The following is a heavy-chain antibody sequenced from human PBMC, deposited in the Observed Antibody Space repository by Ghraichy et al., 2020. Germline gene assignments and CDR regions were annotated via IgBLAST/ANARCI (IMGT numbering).Heavy chain of an antibody. Sequence: SETLSLTCTVSGGSISSYYWCWIRQPAGKGLEWIGRLYTSGSTNYNPSLKSRVTMSVDTSKNQFSLKLSPVTAADTAVYYCARDYDSSGYYYNAFDICGQGTMVTVSS. CDR1: GGSISSYY. CDR3: ARDYDSSGYYYNAFDI. V-gene: IGHV4-4*07. CDR2: LYTSGST. J-gene: IGHJ3*02. D-gene: IGHD3-22*01.